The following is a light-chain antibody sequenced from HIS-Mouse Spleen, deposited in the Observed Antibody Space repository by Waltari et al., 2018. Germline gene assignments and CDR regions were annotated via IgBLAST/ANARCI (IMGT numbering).Light chain of an antibody. CDR1: ALAKKY. Sequence: SYELTQPPSVSVSPGQTARNTCSGDALAKKYAYWYQQKSVQAPVLVIYEDSKRPSGIPERFTGSSSGTMATLTISGAQVEDEADYYCYSTDSSGNHRVFGGGTKLTVL. CDR2: EDS. CDR3: YSTDSSGNHRV. V-gene: IGLV3-10*01. J-gene: IGLJ2*01.